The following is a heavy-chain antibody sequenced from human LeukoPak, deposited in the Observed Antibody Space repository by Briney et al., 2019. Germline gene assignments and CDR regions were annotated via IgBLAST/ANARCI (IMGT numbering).Heavy chain of an antibody. D-gene: IGHD5/OR15-5a*01. J-gene: IGHJ3*02. V-gene: IGHV4-31*03. CDR2: IYYSGST. Sequence: TLTLTCTVSGGSISSGGDYWSWIRQHPGKDLEWIGYIYYSGSTYYNPSLKSRVTISVDTSKNQFSLKLSSVTAADTAVYYCARDSRSRRAFDIWGQGTMVTVSS. CDR1: GGSISSGGDY. CDR3: ARDSRSRRAFDI.